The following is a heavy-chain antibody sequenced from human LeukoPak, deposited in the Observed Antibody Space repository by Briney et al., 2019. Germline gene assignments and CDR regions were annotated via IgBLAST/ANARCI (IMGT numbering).Heavy chain of an antibody. V-gene: IGHV3-23*01. J-gene: IGHJ4*02. Sequence: PGGSLRLSCAASGFNFDDYAMHWVRQAPGKGLEWVSTISGGGGSTYYADSVKGRFTISRDNSKNTLYLQVNSLRAEDTAVYYCAKGGKWDVTPFDYWGQGTLVTVSS. CDR1: GFNFDDYA. CDR2: ISGGGGST. CDR3: AKGGKWDVTPFDY. D-gene: IGHD1-26*01.